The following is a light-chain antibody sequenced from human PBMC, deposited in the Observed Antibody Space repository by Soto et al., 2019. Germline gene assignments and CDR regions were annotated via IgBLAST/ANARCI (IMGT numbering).Light chain of an antibody. V-gene: IGKV1-5*01. Sequence: DIQMTQSPSTLCASVGDRVTITCRASQSLNNDLAWYQQKPGKAPNLLIYDASTLERGVPSRFSGTGSGTEFTLAINSLQPDDFATYYCQQYHRSSITFGQGTQREIK. CDR2: DAS. CDR3: QQYHRSSIT. J-gene: IGKJ5*01. CDR1: QSLNND.